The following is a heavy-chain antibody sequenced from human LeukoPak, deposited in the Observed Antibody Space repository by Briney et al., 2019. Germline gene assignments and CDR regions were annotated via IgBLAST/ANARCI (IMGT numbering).Heavy chain of an antibody. V-gene: IGHV4-39*01. J-gene: IGHJ6*03. CDR3: ARIIAAAGRVYYYYMDV. D-gene: IGHD6-13*01. CDR2: IYYSGST. Sequence: SETLSLTCTVSGGSISSSSYYWGWIRQPPGKGLKWIGSIYYSGSTYYNPSLKSRVTISVDTSKNQFSLKLSSVTAADTAVYYCARIIAAAGRVYYYYMDVWGKGTTVTISS. CDR1: GGSISSSSYY.